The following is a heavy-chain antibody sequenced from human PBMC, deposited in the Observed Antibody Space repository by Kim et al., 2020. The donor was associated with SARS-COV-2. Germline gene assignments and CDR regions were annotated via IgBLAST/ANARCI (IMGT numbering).Heavy chain of an antibody. CDR3: ARGGPGTEYAFNI. V-gene: IGHV3-9*01. CDR2: ISWNSSTI. Sequence: GGSLRLSCAASGFRFGDHAMHWVRQAPGKGLEWVSGISWNSSTIIYADSMKGRFTISRDNAKNTLYLQMNSLRAEDTALYYCARGGPGTEYAFNIWGQGTRVTVSS. D-gene: IGHD3-16*01. J-gene: IGHJ3*02. CDR1: GFRFGDHA.